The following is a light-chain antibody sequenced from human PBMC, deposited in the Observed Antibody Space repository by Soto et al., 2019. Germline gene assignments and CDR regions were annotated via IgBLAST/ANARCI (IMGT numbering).Light chain of an antibody. V-gene: IGKV3-15*01. CDR2: GAP. Sequence: ERVMTQSPATLSVSPGERATLSGRASQSVSSSVAWYQQKPRQAPRLLTFGAPTSATGIPARFSGSGSGTEFTLTISSLQSEDFAVYYCPQYNDWPPITFGHAARLEIK. CDR1: QSVSSS. CDR3: PQYNDWPPIT. J-gene: IGKJ5*01.